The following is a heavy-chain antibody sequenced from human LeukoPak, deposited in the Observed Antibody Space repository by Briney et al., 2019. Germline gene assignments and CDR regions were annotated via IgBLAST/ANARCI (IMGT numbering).Heavy chain of an antibody. CDR2: IYTSGST. CDR1: GVSISSGSYY. Sequence: PSETLSLTCTVSGVSISSGSYYWGWIRQPAGKGLEWIGRIYTSGSTNYNPSLKSRVTISVDTSKNQFSLKLSSVTAADTAVYYCARASDTAMVIRLSDDWFDPWGQGTLVTVSS. J-gene: IGHJ5*02. V-gene: IGHV4-61*02. CDR3: ARASDTAMVIRLSDDWFDP. D-gene: IGHD5-18*01.